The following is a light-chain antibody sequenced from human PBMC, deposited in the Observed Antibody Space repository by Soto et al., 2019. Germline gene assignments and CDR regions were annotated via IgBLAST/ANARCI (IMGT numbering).Light chain of an antibody. CDR1: SSDVGGYNY. Sequence: QSALTQPASVSGSPGQSITISCTGTSSDVGGYNYVSWYQQHPGKAPKLMIYEVSNRPSGVSNRFSASKSGNTASLTISGLQAEDEADYYCTSYTSSSSYVLFGGGTKLNVL. CDR2: EVS. V-gene: IGLV2-14*01. J-gene: IGLJ2*01. CDR3: TSYTSSSSYVL.